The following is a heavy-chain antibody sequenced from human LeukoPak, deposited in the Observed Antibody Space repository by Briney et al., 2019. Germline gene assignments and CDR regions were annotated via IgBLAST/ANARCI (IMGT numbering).Heavy chain of an antibody. CDR1: GLTFDDFA. CDR2: ISWKSDYI. Sequence: PGGSLRLSCAASGLTFDDFAMHWVRQGPGKGLEWVAGISWKSDYIGYADSVKGRFSISRDNAKNSLYLQMNSLRPEDTALYYCAKDTSPYLPAASTGLDHWGQGTLVTVSS. CDR3: AKDTSPYLPAASTGLDH. D-gene: IGHD2-2*01. V-gene: IGHV3-9*01. J-gene: IGHJ4*02.